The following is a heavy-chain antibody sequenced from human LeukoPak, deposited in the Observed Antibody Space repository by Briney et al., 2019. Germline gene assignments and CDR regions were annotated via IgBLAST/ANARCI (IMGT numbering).Heavy chain of an antibody. V-gene: IGHV4-39*07. D-gene: IGHD2-2*01. CDR2: INHSGST. CDR1: GGSISSGSYY. CDR3: ARLPRGRHCSSTSCYPYY. J-gene: IGHJ4*02. Sequence: PSETLSLTCTVSGGSISSGSYYWSWIRQPPGKGLEWIGEINHSGSTNYNPSLKSRVTISVDTSKNQFSLKLSSVTAADTAVYYCARLPRGRHCSSTSCYPYYWGQGTLVTVSS.